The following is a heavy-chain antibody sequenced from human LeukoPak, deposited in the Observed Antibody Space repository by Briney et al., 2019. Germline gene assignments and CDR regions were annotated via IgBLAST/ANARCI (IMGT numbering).Heavy chain of an antibody. D-gene: IGHD6-19*01. Sequence: GGSLRLSCAASGFSSSSHWMHWVRQAPGKGLVWVSRINSDGSSLSYADSVKGRFTISRDNAKNTLYLQMNSLGVEDTAVFYCVSSEWYAAFDIWGQGTMVTVSS. V-gene: IGHV3-74*01. J-gene: IGHJ3*02. CDR3: VSSEWYAAFDI. CDR1: GFSSSSHW. CDR2: INSDGSSL.